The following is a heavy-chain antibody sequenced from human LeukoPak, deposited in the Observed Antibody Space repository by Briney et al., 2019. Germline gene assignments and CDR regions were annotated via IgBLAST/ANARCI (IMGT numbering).Heavy chain of an antibody. CDR3: ARGALYYYDSSGYYPSIGY. Sequence: GGSLRLSCAASGFTFSSYSMNWVRQAPGKGLEWVSSISSSSSYIYYADSVKGRFTISRDNAKNSLYLQMNSLRAEDTAVYYCARGALYYYDSSGYYPSIGYWGQGTLVTVSS. D-gene: IGHD3-22*01. V-gene: IGHV3-21*01. CDR1: GFTFSSYS. J-gene: IGHJ4*02. CDR2: ISSSSSYI.